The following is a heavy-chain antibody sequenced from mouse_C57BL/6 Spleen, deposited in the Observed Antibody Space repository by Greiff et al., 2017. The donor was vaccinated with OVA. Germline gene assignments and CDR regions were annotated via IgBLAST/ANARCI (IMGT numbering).Heavy chain of an antibody. CDR3: TRITTVVAYYFDY. D-gene: IGHD1-1*01. V-gene: IGHV5-9-1*02. Sequence: EVKLVESGEGLVKPGGSLKLSCAASGFTFSSYAMSWVRQTPEKRLEWVAYISSGGGYIYYADTVKGRFTISRDNARNTLYLQMSSLKSEDTAMYYCTRITTVVAYYFDYWGQGTTLTVSS. CDR2: ISSGGGYI. J-gene: IGHJ2*01. CDR1: GFTFSSYA.